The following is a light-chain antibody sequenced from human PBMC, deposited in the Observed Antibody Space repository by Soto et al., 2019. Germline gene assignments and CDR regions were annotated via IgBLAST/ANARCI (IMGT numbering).Light chain of an antibody. CDR2: GAS. V-gene: IGKV3-20*01. CDR1: QSISSSY. CDR3: QQYGSSPSIT. Sequence: EIVLTQSPGTLSLSPGERATLSCRASQSISSSYLAWYQQKPGQAPRLLIYGASSRATGIPDRFSGSGSGTDFTLTISRLEPEDCAVYYCQQYGSSPSITFGQGTRLE. J-gene: IGKJ5*01.